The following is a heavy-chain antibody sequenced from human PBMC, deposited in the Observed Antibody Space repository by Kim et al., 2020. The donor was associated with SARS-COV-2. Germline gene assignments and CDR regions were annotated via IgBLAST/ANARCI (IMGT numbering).Heavy chain of an antibody. CDR3: ARAFIQRYFDWLLSGSDAFDI. D-gene: IGHD3-9*01. Sequence: ASVKVSCKASGYTFTSYGISWVRQAPGQGLEWMGWISAYNGNTNYAQKLQGRVTMTTDTSTSTAYMELRSLRSDDTAVYYCARAFIQRYFDWLLSGSDAFDIWGQGTMVTVSS. CDR2: ISAYNGNT. V-gene: IGHV1-18*01. CDR1: GYTFTSYG. J-gene: IGHJ3*02.